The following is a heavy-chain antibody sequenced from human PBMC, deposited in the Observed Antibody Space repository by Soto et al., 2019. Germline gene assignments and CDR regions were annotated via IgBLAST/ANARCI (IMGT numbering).Heavy chain of an antibody. D-gene: IGHD2-2*01. V-gene: IGHV1-69*12. Sequence: QVQLVQSGAEVKKPGSSVKVSCKASGGTFSSYAISGVRQAPGQGLEWMGGIIPIFGTANYAQKFQGRVTITADESTXXAXMXXSSLRSEDTAVYYCASDDIVLVPAAIGVYYYGMDVWGQGPTVTVSS. CDR2: IIPIFGTA. J-gene: IGHJ6*02. CDR1: GGTFSSYA. CDR3: ASDDIVLVPAAIGVYYYGMDV.